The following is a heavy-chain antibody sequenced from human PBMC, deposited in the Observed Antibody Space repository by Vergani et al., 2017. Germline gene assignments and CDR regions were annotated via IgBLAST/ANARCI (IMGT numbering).Heavy chain of an antibody. CDR3: ARNPSGGDGYNYFYYYYYYGMDV. V-gene: IGHV4-61*02. Sequence: QVQLQESGPGLVKPSQTLSLTCTVSGGSISSGSYYWSWIRQPAGKGLEWIGRIYTSGSTNYNPSLKSRVTISVDTSKNQFSLKLSSVTAADTAVYYCARNPSGGDGYNYFYYYYYYGMDVWGQGTTVTVSS. D-gene: IGHD5-24*01. CDR2: IYTSGST. J-gene: IGHJ6*02. CDR1: GGSISSGSYY.